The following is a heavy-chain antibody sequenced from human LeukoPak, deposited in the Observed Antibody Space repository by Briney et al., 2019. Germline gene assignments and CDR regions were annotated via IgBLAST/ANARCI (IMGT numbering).Heavy chain of an antibody. CDR3: ARHVYGEYGPGDY. D-gene: IGHD4-17*01. CDR1: GDSFSSSSHY. Sequence: SETLSLTCTVSGDSFSSSSHYWGWLRQPPGRGLEWIGSIRNSGNTYYSPSLRSRVTISVDTSKNQFSLKLSSVTAADTAVYYCARHVYGEYGPGDYWGQGILVTVSS. J-gene: IGHJ4*02. CDR2: IRNSGNT. V-gene: IGHV4-39*01.